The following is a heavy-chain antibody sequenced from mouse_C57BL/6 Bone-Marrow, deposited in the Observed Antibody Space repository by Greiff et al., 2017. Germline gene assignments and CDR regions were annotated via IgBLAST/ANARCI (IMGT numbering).Heavy chain of an antibody. CDR2: FTFNNGGT. CDR1: GYTFTDYN. D-gene: IGHD4-1*01. CDR3: AREMDWGLAWFAY. J-gene: IGHJ3*01. V-gene: IGHV1-18*01. Sequence: EVQLQQSGPELVKPGASVKIPCKASGYTFTDYNLDWVKQSHGKSLVWIGDFTFNNGGTICNQKVKGKATLTGDKFSSTAYTDLRRLTSEDTAVYYCAREMDWGLAWFAYWGQGTLVTVSA.